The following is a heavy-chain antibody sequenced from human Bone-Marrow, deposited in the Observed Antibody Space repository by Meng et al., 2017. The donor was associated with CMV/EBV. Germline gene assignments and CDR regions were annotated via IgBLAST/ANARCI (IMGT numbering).Heavy chain of an antibody. D-gene: IGHD2-2*01. CDR1: GGSFSGYY. CDR3: ARGRRVVPAAVDSNNDY. V-gene: IGHV4-34*01. CDR2: INHSGST. J-gene: IGHJ4*02. Sequence: GSLRLSCAVYGGSFSGYYWSWIRQPPGKGLEWIGEINHSGSTNYNPSLKSRVTISVDTSKNQFSLKLSSVTAADTAVYYCARGRRVVPAAVDSNNDYWGQGTLVTV.